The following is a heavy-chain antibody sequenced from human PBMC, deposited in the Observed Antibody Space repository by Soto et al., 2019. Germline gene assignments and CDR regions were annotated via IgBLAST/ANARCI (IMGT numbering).Heavy chain of an antibody. J-gene: IGHJ6*02. Sequence: QVQLVQSGAEVKKPGTSVRVSCKASGDTFIGYSISWARQAPGQGLEWMGWVIPTQRTTKYAQRFQGRVTMSVDQFASTTYMELSSLRPEDTALYYCVIDRLIVAVSVGRMDVWGQGTTVTVSS. CDR1: GDTFIGYS. CDR2: VIPTQRTT. D-gene: IGHD6-19*01. V-gene: IGHV1-69*01. CDR3: VIDRLIVAVSVGRMDV.